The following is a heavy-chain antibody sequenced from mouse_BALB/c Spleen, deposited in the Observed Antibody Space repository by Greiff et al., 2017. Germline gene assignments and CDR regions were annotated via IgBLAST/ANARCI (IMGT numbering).Heavy chain of an antibody. D-gene: IGHD2-10*02. CDR1: GFAFSSYD. CDR2: ISSGGGST. CDR3: ARQEYGNYVFAY. Sequence: EVKLEESGGGLVKPGGSLKLSCAASGFAFSSYDMSWVRQTPEKRLEWVAYISSGGGSTYYPDTVKGRFTISRDNAKNTLYLQMSSLKSEDTAMYYCARQEYGNYVFAYWGQGTLVTVSA. J-gene: IGHJ3*01. V-gene: IGHV5-12-1*01.